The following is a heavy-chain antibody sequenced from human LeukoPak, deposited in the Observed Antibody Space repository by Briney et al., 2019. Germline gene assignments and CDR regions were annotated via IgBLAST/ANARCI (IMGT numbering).Heavy chain of an antibody. CDR3: AKSGAARFDL. V-gene: IGHV3-23*01. Sequence: GGSLRLSCAASGFTFSSYAMSWVRQAPGKGLEWVSAFSGSGGSTYYADSVKGRFTISKDNSKNTLYLQMNSLRAEDTAVYYCAKSGAARFDLWGQGTMVTVSS. D-gene: IGHD6-6*01. CDR1: GFTFSSYA. J-gene: IGHJ3*01. CDR2: FSGSGGST.